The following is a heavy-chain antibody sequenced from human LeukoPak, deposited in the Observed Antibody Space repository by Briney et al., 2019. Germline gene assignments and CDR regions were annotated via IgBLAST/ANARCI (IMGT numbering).Heavy chain of an antibody. CDR2: IWYDGSNK. Sequence: GGSLRLSCAASGFTFSSYGMHGVRQAPGKGLEWVAVIWYDGSNKYYADSVKGRFTISRDNSKNTLYLQMNSLRAEDTAVYYCARASGHDAFDIWGQGAMVTVSS. J-gene: IGHJ3*02. CDR3: ARASGHDAFDI. D-gene: IGHD3-3*01. V-gene: IGHV3-33*01. CDR1: GFTFSSYG.